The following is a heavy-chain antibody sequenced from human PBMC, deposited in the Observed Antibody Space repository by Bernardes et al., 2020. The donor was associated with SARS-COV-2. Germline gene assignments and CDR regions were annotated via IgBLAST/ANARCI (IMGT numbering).Heavy chain of an antibody. CDR2: ISWTSRSI. Sequence: SLSLSCAASGFPFDAFVMHWVRHAPGQGLEWVSTISWTSRSIAYADSVKGRFTVSRDNAKNSLYLQMNNVRAEDTAFYYCAKARSHDFWSGYQVDVWGQGTMVTVSS. J-gene: IGHJ6*02. D-gene: IGHD3-3*01. CDR1: GFPFDAFV. CDR3: AKARSHDFWSGYQVDV. V-gene: IGHV3-9*01.